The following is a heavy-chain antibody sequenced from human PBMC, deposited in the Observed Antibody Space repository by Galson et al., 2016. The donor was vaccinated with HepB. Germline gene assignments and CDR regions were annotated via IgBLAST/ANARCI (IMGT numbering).Heavy chain of an antibody. V-gene: IGHV1-3*01. CDR1: GYTFNSYV. Sequence: SVKVSCKASGYTFNSYVMHWVRQAPGQRLEWLGWINVGSGYTKYSQKFQGRVTITRDTPANTSYMEVSSLRSEDTAVYYCAVGHNRRYYFDYWGQGTLVTVSS. CDR2: INVGSGYT. D-gene: IGHD1-26*01. J-gene: IGHJ4*02. CDR3: AVGHNRRYYFDY.